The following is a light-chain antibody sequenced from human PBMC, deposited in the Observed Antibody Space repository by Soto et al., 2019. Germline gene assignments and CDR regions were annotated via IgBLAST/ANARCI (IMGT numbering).Light chain of an antibody. CDR1: SSDVGGYNY. CDR2: DVS. Sequence: QSALTQPASVSGSPGQSITISCTGTSSDVGGYNYVYWYQQHPGKAPKLMIYDVSNRPSGVSNRFSGSKSGNTASLTISGLLAEDEADYYCSSYTSSSTLVFGGGTKVTVL. CDR3: SSYTSSSTLV. J-gene: IGLJ2*01. V-gene: IGLV2-14*01.